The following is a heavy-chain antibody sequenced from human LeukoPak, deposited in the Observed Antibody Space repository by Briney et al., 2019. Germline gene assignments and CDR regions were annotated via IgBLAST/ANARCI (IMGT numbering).Heavy chain of an antibody. J-gene: IGHJ4*02. D-gene: IGHD1-26*01. Sequence: SETLSLTCAVYGGSFSGYYWSWIRQPPGKGLEWIGSIYHSGSTTYNPSLKSRVTTSGDTSKNQFSLKLTSVTAADTAVYYCTRDRELGFWGQGTLVTVSS. CDR1: GGSFSGYY. CDR3: TRDRELGF. CDR2: IYHSGST. V-gene: IGHV4-59*01.